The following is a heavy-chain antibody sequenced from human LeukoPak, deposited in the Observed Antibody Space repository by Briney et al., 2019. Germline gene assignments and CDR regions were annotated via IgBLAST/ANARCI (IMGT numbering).Heavy chain of an antibody. J-gene: IGHJ4*02. CDR2: IKSKTAGGTT. CDR1: GLSVSDAW. V-gene: IGHV3-15*01. CDR3: TGPPD. Sequence: PGGSLRLSCAASGLSVSDAWMSWVGQAPGKGLEWVGRIKSKTAGGTTDYVASVKDRFTISRDDSKNTLYLQMNSLSTEDTAVYYCTGPPDWGQGTLVTVSS.